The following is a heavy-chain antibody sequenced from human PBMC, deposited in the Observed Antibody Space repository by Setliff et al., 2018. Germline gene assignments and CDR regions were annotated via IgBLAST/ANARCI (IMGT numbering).Heavy chain of an antibody. CDR2: ISSSGITI. D-gene: IGHD2-21*01. J-gene: IGHJ4*02. Sequence: GGSLRLSCAASGFTFNTYSMNWVRQAPGKGLEWISYISSSGITIYYADSVKGRFTISRDNAKNSLYLQMNSLIPEDTAVYYCARGGDYCGGECYIPPPDSYWGQGTLVTVSS. V-gene: IGHV3-48*01. CDR3: ARGGDYCGGECYIPPPDSY. CDR1: GFTFNTYS.